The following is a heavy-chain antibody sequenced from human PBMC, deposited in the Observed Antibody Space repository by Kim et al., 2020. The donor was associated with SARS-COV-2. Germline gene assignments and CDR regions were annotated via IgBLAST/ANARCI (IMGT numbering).Heavy chain of an antibody. V-gene: IGHV3-21*01. Sequence: GGSLRLSCAASGFSFNSYSLIWVRQAPGKGLEWVSYISSRSSFIYYADSVKGRFTISRDNAKNSLYLQMNSLRAEDTAVYHCARDVARCGKYGMDVWGQGTTVTVSS. CDR2: ISSRSSFI. J-gene: IGHJ6*02. CDR3: ARDVARCGKYGMDV. CDR1: GFSFNSYS. D-gene: IGHD1-26*01.